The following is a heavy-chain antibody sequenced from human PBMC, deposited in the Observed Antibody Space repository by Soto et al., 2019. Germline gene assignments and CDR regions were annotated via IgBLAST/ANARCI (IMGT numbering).Heavy chain of an antibody. CDR2: INDSGDT. CDR3: EKRVAYSSSSAYFEY. Sequence: GSLRLSCAASGLNFSSFGMTWVRHAPGKGLEWVSSINDSGDTYYGDSVKGRFTVSRDNSKNTLYLQMNSLSAEDTAVYYCEKRVAYSSSSAYFEYWGQGALVTVSS. J-gene: IGHJ4*02. CDR1: GLNFSSFG. V-gene: IGHV3-23*01. D-gene: IGHD6-6*01.